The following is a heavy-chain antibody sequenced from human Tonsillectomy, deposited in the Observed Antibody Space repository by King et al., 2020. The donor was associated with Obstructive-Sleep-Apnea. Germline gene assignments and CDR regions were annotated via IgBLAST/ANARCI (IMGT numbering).Heavy chain of an antibody. CDR2: IYYSGST. J-gene: IGHJ3*02. V-gene: IGHV4-30-4*07. Sequence: QLQESGPGLVKPSQTLSLTCAVSGGSISSGGYSWSWIRQPPGKGLEWMGYIYYSGSTYYNPSLKSRVTISVDTSKNQFSLKLSSVTAADTAVYYCAREVEAAASGPFDIWGQGTMVTVSS. D-gene: IGHD6-25*01. CDR1: GGSISSGGYS. CDR3: AREVEAAASGPFDI.